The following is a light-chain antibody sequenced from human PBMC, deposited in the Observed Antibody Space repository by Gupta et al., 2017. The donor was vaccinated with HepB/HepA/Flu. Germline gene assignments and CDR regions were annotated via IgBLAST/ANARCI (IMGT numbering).Light chain of an antibody. Sequence: DTQLTQSPSFLSAFVGDRVTITCRASQGISSYLAWYQQRPGKAPKFLLFVASTLQSGVPSRISGSGSAREFSLTIISRQPQDFATYYCLQRNSYPLTFGQGTQVEIK. CDR1: QGISSY. CDR3: LQRNSYPLT. V-gene: IGKV1-9*01. CDR2: VAS. J-gene: IGKJ5*01.